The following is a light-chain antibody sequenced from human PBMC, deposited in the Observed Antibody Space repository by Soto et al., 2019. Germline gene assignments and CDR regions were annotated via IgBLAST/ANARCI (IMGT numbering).Light chain of an antibody. Sequence: DIVLTQSPAPLPVTPGEPASISCRSSQSLLHSNGYNYLDWYLQKPGQSPQLLIYLGSTRASVVPDRFSGSGSGTDFTLKISRVQAGDVVVYYCMQALQTPMFTFGQGTKLQI. J-gene: IGKJ2*01. CDR2: LGS. V-gene: IGKV2-28*01. CDR3: MQALQTPMFT. CDR1: QSLLHSNGYNY.